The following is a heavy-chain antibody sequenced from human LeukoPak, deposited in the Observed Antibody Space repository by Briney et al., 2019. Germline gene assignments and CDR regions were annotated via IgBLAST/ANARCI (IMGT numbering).Heavy chain of an antibody. CDR1: GFTFSSYA. Sequence: GGSLRLSCAASGFTFSSYAMSWVRQAPGKGLEWVSAISGSGGSTYYADSVKGRFTISRDNAKNSLYLQMNSLRAEDTAVYYCAREGLLAAAGTFDYWGQGTLVTVSS. CDR3: AREGLLAAAGTFDY. D-gene: IGHD6-13*01. J-gene: IGHJ4*02. CDR2: ISGSGGST. V-gene: IGHV3-23*01.